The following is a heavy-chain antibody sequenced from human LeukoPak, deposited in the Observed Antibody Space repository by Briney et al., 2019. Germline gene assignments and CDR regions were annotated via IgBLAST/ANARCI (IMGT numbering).Heavy chain of an antibody. Sequence: PSETLSLTCTVSGGSISSYYWSWIRQPPGKGLEWIGYIYYSGSTNYNPSLKSRVTISVDTSKNQFSLKLSSVTAADAAMYYCARGFWSGYYYWDYWGQGTLVTVSS. J-gene: IGHJ4*02. CDR3: ARGFWSGYYYWDY. D-gene: IGHD3-3*01. V-gene: IGHV4-59*01. CDR2: IYYSGST. CDR1: GGSISSYY.